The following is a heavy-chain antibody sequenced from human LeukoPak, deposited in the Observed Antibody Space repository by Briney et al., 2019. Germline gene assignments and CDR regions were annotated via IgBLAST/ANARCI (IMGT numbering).Heavy chain of an antibody. V-gene: IGHV3-23*01. CDR3: AKVHSSSLDAFDI. Sequence: GGSLRLSCAASGYTFSSYAMSWVRQAPGKGLEWVSAISGSGGSTYYADSVKGRFTISRDNSKNTLYLQMNSLRAEDTAVYYCAKVHSSSLDAFDIWGQGTMVTVSS. CDR2: ISGSGGST. J-gene: IGHJ3*02. D-gene: IGHD6-6*01. CDR1: GYTFSSYA.